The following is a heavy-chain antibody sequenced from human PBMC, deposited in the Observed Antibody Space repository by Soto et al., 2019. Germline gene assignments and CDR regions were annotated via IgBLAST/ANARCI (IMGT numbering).Heavy chain of an antibody. J-gene: IGHJ6*03. CDR3: AREWYSRKSEETRHDFFYYYYYMDV. Sequence: GGSLRLSCAASGFTFSSYSMNWVRQAPGKGLEWVSSISSSSSYIYYADSVKGRFTISRDNAKNSLYLQMNSLRAEDTAVYYCAREWYSRKSEETRHDFFYYYYYMDVWGKGTTVTVSS. V-gene: IGHV3-21*01. CDR2: ISSSSSYI. CDR1: GFTFSSYS. D-gene: IGHD6-13*01.